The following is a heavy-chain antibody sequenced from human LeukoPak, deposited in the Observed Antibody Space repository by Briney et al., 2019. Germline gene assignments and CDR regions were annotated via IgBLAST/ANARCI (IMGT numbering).Heavy chain of an antibody. D-gene: IGHD5-12*01. V-gene: IGHV3-30-3*01. CDR1: GFTFSSYA. CDR3: ARVFEFSGYDHYYYYGMDV. J-gene: IGHJ6*02. CDR2: ISYDGSNK. Sequence: GGSLRLSCAASGFTFSSYAMHWVRQAPGKGLEGVAVISYDGSNKYYADSVKGRFTLSRDNSKNTLYLQMNSLRAEDMAVYYCARVFEFSGYDHYYYYGMDVWGQGTTATVSS.